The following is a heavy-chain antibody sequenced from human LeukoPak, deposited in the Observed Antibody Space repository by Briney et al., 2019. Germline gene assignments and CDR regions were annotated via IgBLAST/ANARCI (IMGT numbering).Heavy chain of an antibody. J-gene: IGHJ4*02. CDR2: INPSGGST. Sequence: ASVTVSCKASGYTFTSYYMHWVRQAPGQGLEWMGIINPSGGSTSYAQKFQGGVTMTRDTSTSTVYMELSSLRSEDTAVYYCARDRDTAMVDYWGQGTLVTVSS. CDR3: ARDRDTAMVDY. V-gene: IGHV1-46*01. D-gene: IGHD5-18*01. CDR1: GYTFTSYY.